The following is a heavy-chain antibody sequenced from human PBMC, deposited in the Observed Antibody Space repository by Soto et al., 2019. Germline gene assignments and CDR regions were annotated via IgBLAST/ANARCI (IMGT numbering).Heavy chain of an antibody. J-gene: IGHJ4*02. V-gene: IGHV1-69*04. CDR3: ARDPPLRFGELFLAY. CDR2: IIPILGVA. Sequence: QVQLVQSGAEVKKPGSSVKVSCKASGGTFSSYAISWVRQAPGQGLEWMGRIIPILGVANYAQKFQGRVTIXADISXXTAYMELSSLRSEDTAVYYCARDPPLRFGELFLAYWGQGTLVTVSS. D-gene: IGHD3-10*01. CDR1: GGTFSSYA.